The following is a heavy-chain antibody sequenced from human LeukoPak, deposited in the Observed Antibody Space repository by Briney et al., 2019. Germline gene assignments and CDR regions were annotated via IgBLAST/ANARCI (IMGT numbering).Heavy chain of an antibody. V-gene: IGHV3-53*01. CDR3: AREDGSYPLFDS. J-gene: IGHJ4*02. CDR2: IYSGGST. CDR1: GFHVITYY. Sequence: GGSLRLSCAASGFHVITYYMNWFRQAPGKGLEWASVIYSGGSTYYADSVKGRFTISRDNSKNTLYLQMNSLRVEDTAVYYCAREDGSYPLFDSWGQGTLVTVSS. D-gene: IGHD3-10*01.